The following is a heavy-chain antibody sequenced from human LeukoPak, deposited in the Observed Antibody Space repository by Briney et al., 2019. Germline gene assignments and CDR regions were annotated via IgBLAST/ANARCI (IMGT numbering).Heavy chain of an antibody. CDR3: AKSHDILTGYPVGGMDV. Sequence: GGSLRLSCAAYGFTFSSYGMHWVRQAPGKGLEWVAVISYDGSNKYYADSVKGRFTISRDNSKNTLYLQMNSLRAEDTAVYYCAKSHDILTGYPVGGMDVWGQGTTVTVSS. J-gene: IGHJ6*02. CDR1: GFTFSSYG. CDR2: ISYDGSNK. V-gene: IGHV3-30*18. D-gene: IGHD3-9*01.